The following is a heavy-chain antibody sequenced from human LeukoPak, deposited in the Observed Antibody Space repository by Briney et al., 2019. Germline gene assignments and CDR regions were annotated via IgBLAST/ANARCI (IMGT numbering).Heavy chain of an antibody. V-gene: IGHV4-59*01. CDR1: GGSISSYY. CDR2: IYYSGTT. CDR3: ARLPAYYDFWSGYYTGNYYYGMDV. D-gene: IGHD3-3*01. J-gene: IGHJ6*02. Sequence: KSSETLSLTCTVSGGSISSYYWSWIRQPPGKGLEWIGYIYYSGTTNYNPSLKSRVTISVDTSKNQFSLKLSSVNAADTAVYYCARLPAYYDFWSGYYTGNYYYGMDVWGQGTTVTVSS.